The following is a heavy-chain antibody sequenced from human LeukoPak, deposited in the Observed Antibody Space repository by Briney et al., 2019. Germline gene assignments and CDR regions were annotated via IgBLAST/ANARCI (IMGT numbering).Heavy chain of an antibody. V-gene: IGHV3-30*03. CDR2: ISYDGSNK. D-gene: IGHD4/OR15-4a*01. Sequence: GGSLRLSCAASGFTFSTYGMHWVRQAPGKGLEWVAVISYDGSNKYYVDSVKGRFTISRDNSKNTLYLQMNSMRAEDTGLYYCARSPVTSCLGAFCYPFDYWGRGNLVTVSS. CDR1: GFTFSTYG. CDR3: ARSPVTSCLGAFCYPFDY. J-gene: IGHJ4*02.